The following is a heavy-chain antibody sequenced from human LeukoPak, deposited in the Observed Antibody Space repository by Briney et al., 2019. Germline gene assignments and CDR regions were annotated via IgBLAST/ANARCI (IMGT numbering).Heavy chain of an antibody. Sequence: GGSLRLSCAASGFTFSSYGMHWVRQAPGRGLEWVAVISYDGSNKYYADSVKGRFTISRDNSKNTLYLQMNSLRAEDTAVYYCAKDRWCTAMGLFDYWGQGTLVTVSS. CDR3: AKDRWCTAMGLFDY. CDR1: GFTFSSYG. J-gene: IGHJ4*02. V-gene: IGHV3-30*18. CDR2: ISYDGSNK. D-gene: IGHD5-18*01.